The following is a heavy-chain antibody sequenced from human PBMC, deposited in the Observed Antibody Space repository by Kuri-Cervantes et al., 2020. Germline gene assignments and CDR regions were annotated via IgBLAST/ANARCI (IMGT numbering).Heavy chain of an antibody. D-gene: IGHD5-18*01. CDR2: IKQDGSEK. J-gene: IGHJ6*02. CDR3: ARDTAPSGVHYYYHGMDV. Sequence: ETLSLTCAASGFTFSSYWMSWVRQAPGKGLEWVANIKQDGSEKYYVDSVKGRFTISRDNAKNSLYLQMNSLRAEDTAVYYCARDTAPSGVHYYYHGMDVWGQGTTVTVSS. V-gene: IGHV3-7*01. CDR1: GFTFSSYW.